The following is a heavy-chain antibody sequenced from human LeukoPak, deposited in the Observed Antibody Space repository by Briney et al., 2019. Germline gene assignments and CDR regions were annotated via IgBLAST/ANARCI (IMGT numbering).Heavy chain of an antibody. D-gene: IGHD2-15*01. CDR1: GFAFHRYT. J-gene: IGHJ4*02. V-gene: IGHV3-21*01. Sequence: PGGSLRLSCAASGFAFHRYTINWVRQAPGKGLEWISSIDTTGYYIFYADSVKGRFTISRDDAKNSLYLQMNDLRAEDTALYYCARASVVAPRIGAPIDYWGQGALVTVSS. CDR3: ARASVVAPRIGAPIDY. CDR2: IDTTGYYI.